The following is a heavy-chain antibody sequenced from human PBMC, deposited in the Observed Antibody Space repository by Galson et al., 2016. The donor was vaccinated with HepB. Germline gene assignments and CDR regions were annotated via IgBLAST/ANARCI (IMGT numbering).Heavy chain of an antibody. CDR3: ARAGIDGVYCRGRSCSHFDY. CDR1: GYTFTDYY. CDR2: ISNSGGT. V-gene: IGHV1-2*04. J-gene: IGHJ4*02. D-gene: IGHD2-15*01. Sequence: SVKVSCKASGYTFTDYYIHWVRQAPGQGLEWMGWISNSGGTKYAQKFQGWVTMTRDTSISTAYMELSRLRSHDTAVYYCARAGIDGVYCRGRSCSHFDYWGQGTLVSVSS.